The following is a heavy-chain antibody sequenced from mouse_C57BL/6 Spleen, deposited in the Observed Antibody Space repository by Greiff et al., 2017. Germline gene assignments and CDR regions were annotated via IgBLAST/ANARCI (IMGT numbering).Heavy chain of an antibody. Sequence: VKLQQSGAELVRPGTSVKVSCKASGYAFTNYLIEWVKQRPGQGLEWIGVINPGSGGTNYNEKFKGKATLTADKSSSTAYMQLSSLTSEDSAVDFCARSDYYGSSPWFAYWGQGTLVTVSA. CDR1: GYAFTNYL. CDR3: ARSDYYGSSPWFAY. CDR2: INPGSGGT. D-gene: IGHD1-1*01. J-gene: IGHJ3*01. V-gene: IGHV1-54*01.